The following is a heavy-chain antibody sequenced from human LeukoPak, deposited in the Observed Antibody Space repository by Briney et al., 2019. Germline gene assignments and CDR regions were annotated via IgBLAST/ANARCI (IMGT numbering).Heavy chain of an antibody. CDR3: VRQYYDILTGCSDLFDI. V-gene: IGHV4-39*01. D-gene: IGHD3-9*01. Sequence: SETLSLTCTVSGGSISSPSYYWGWIRQSPGKGLEWIGSIYYSGTTQDNPSLMSRVTISVDTSKNQFSLKLTSVTAADTSVYYCVRQYYDILTGCSDLFDIWGPGTKVIVSS. J-gene: IGHJ3*02. CDR2: IYYSGTT. CDR1: GGSISSPSYY.